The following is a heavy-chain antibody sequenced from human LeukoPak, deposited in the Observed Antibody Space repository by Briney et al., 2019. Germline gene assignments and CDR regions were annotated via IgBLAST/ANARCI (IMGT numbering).Heavy chain of an antibody. CDR3: ASLTSSYTNEDY. CDR1: GFTFSGSA. D-gene: IGHD2-2*02. V-gene: IGHV3-73*01. Sequence: GGSLRLSCAASGFTFSGSAMHWVRQASGKGLEWVGRIRGKANSYATTYAASVNGRLTISRDDSKNTAYLQMNSLKAEDTAVYYCASLTSSYTNEDYWGQGTLVTVSS. J-gene: IGHJ4*02. CDR2: IRGKANSYAT.